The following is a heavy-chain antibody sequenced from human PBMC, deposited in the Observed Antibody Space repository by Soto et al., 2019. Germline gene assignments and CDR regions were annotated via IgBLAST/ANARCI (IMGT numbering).Heavy chain of an antibody. CDR2: IYYSGST. Sequence: SETLSLTCTVSGGSISSYYWSWIRQPPGKGLEWIGYIYYSGSTNYNPSLKSRVTISVDTSKNQFSPKLSSVTAADTAVYYCARGGVAAMRDNWFDPWGQGTLVTVS. CDR3: ARGGVAAMRDNWFDP. D-gene: IGHD2-2*01. J-gene: IGHJ5*02. CDR1: GGSISSYY. V-gene: IGHV4-59*01.